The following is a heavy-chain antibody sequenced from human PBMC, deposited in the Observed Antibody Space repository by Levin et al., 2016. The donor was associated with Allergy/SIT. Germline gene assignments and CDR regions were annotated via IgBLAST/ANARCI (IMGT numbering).Heavy chain of an antibody. J-gene: IGHJ5*02. D-gene: IGHD3-10*01. CDR1: GFTFSSYA. Sequence: GGSLRLSCAASGFTFSSYAMSWVRQAPGKGLEWVSAISGSGGSTYYADSVKGRFTISRDNSKNTLYLQMNSLRAEDTAVYYCAKDLGSGSYYKVGFDPWGQGTLVTVSS. CDR3: AKDLGSGSYYKVGFDP. CDR2: ISGSGGST. V-gene: IGHV3-23*01.